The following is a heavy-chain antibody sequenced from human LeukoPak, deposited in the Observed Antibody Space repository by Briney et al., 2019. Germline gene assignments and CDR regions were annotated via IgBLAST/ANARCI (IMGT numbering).Heavy chain of an antibody. V-gene: IGHV3-30*04. J-gene: IGHJ4*02. CDR1: GFTFSSYA. CDR3: ARDRGRYGDYKVDY. Sequence: GGSLRLSCAASGFTFSSYAMHWVRQAPGKGLEWVAVISYDGSNKYYADSVKGRFTISRDNSKNTLYLQMNSLRAEDTAVYYCARDRGRYGDYKVDYWGQGTLVTVSS. CDR2: ISYDGSNK. D-gene: IGHD4-17*01.